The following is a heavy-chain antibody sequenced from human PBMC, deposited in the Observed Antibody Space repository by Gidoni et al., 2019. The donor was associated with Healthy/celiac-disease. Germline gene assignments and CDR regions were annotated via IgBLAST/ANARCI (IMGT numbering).Heavy chain of an antibody. CDR2: IYPGDSET. D-gene: IGHD6-19*01. CDR1: GYSFTSYW. V-gene: IGHV5-51*03. CDR3: ARLAGSGCYWGAFDI. Sequence: EVQLVQSGAEVKKPGESLKIACKGSGYSFTSYWIGWVRQMPGKGLEWMGIIYPGDSETRYSPSFQGQVTLSADTSISTAYLQWSSLKASDTAMYYCARLAGSGCYWGAFDIWGQGTMVTVSS. J-gene: IGHJ3*02.